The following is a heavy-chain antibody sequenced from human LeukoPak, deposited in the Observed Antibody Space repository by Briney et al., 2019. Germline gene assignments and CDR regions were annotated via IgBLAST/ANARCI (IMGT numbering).Heavy chain of an antibody. CDR1: GGSFSGYY. V-gene: IGHV4-34*01. CDR3: ARGRTMGY. Sequence: SETLSLTCAVYGGSFSGYYWSWIRQPPGKGLEWIGEINHSGRTNYNPSLKSRVTISVDTSKNQFSLKLSSVTAADPAVYYCARGRTMGYWGQGTLVTVSS. CDR2: INHSGRT. D-gene: IGHD4/OR15-4a*01. J-gene: IGHJ4*02.